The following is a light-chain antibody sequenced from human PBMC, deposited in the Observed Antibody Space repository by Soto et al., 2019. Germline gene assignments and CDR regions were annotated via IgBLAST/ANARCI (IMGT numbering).Light chain of an antibody. CDR1: NSDVGNYNL. V-gene: IGLV2-23*02. CDR2: EVT. CDR3: CSYAGSATSV. J-gene: IGLJ3*02. Sequence: QSALTQPDSVSGSPGQSITISCTGTNSDVGNYNLVSWYQQHPGKAPKLMMYEVTKRPSGVSNRFSGSKSGNTASLTISGLQAEDEADYYCCSYAGSATSVFGGGTKLTVL.